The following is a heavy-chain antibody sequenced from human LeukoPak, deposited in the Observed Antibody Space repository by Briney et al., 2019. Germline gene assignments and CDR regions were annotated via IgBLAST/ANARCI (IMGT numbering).Heavy chain of an antibody. D-gene: IGHD6-19*01. V-gene: IGHV1-69*05. CDR3: ASLPSRMYSSGWYQH. CDR2: IIPIFGTA. CDR1: GGTFTSYA. Sequence: SVTVSCKAAGGTFTSYAISWVRQAPAQGLEWMGGIIPIFGTANYAQKFQGRVTITTDESTNTDYMELSSLRSEDTAVYYCASLPSRMYSSGWYQHWGQGTLVTVSS. J-gene: IGHJ1*01.